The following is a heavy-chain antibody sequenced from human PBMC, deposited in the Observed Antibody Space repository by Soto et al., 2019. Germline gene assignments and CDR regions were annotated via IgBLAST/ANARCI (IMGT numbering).Heavy chain of an antibody. CDR1: GGSISSYY. Sequence: PSETLSLTCTVSGGSISSYYWSWIRQPPGKGLEWIGYIYYSGSTNYNPSLKSRVTISVDTSKNQFSLKLSSVTAADTAVYYCARGGGTMVRGVITLHFDYWGQGTLVTVS. D-gene: IGHD3-10*01. V-gene: IGHV4-59*01. CDR3: ARGGGTMVRGVITLHFDY. CDR2: IYYSGST. J-gene: IGHJ4*02.